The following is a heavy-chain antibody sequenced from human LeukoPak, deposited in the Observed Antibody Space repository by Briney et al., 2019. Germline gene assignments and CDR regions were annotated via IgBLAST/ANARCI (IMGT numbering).Heavy chain of an antibody. Sequence: PSQTLSLTCAVSGDSISSGDYSWSWIRQPSGKGLEWIGYIFHSGSSYYNPSLKSRVTISVDKSKNQFSLRLTSVTAADTAVYYCARGRPGIVATIYFDYWGQGTLVTVSS. J-gene: IGHJ4*02. CDR2: IFHSGSS. CDR1: GDSISSGDYS. D-gene: IGHD5-12*01. V-gene: IGHV4-30-2*01. CDR3: ARGRPGIVATIYFDY.